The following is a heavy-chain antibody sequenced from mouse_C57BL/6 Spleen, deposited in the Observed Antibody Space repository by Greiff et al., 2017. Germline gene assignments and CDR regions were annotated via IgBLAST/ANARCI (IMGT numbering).Heavy chain of an antibody. CDR3: ARHGPGEYFDY. CDR1: GFTFSDYY. V-gene: IGHV5-12*01. Sequence: EVMLVESGGGLVQPGGSLKLSCAASGFTFSDYYMYWVRQTPEKRLEWVAYISNGGGSTYYPDTVKGRFTISRDNAKNTLYLQMSRLKSEDTAMYYCARHGPGEYFDYGGQGTTLTVSS. J-gene: IGHJ2*01. CDR2: ISNGGGST.